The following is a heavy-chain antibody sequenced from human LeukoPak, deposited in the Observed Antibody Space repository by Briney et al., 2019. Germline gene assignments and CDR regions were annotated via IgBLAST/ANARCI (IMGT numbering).Heavy chain of an antibody. CDR3: ARVNVPFGKNYYYYYMDV. J-gene: IGHJ6*03. CDR1: GGSISSGSYY. V-gene: IGHV4-61*02. D-gene: IGHD3-16*01. CDR2: IYTSGST. Sequence: PSQTLSLTCTVSGGSISSGSYYWSWIRQPAGEGLEWIGRIYTSGSTNYNPSLKSRVTISVDTSKNQFSLKLSSVTAADTAVYYCARVNVPFGKNYYYYYMDVWGKGTTVTVSS.